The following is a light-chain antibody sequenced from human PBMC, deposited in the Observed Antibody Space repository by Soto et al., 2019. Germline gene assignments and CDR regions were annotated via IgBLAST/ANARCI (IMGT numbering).Light chain of an antibody. V-gene: IGKV3-20*01. J-gene: IGKJ2*01. CDR3: QRYGSSPPFT. CDR1: QRISSRY. CDR2: GAS. Sequence: EIVLTQSPGTLSLSPGERATLSCRASQRISSRYLAWYQQKPGQAPRLLISGASTRATGIPDRFSGSGSGTEFTFTISRLEPEDFAVDFCQRYGSSPPFTFGQGTKVEI.